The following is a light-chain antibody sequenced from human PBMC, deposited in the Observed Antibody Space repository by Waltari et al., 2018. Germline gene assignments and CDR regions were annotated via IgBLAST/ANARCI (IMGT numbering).Light chain of an antibody. CDR3: MQSIQFPLT. V-gene: IGKV2D-29*01. Sequence: DVVMTQTALALSVTPGQPAAISCKFSQSLLHSDGKTHLYWYLQKPGQHPQRLIYEVSNRFSRVTDRFRDSGSGTDFTLENSRVEAEDVGLYYCMQSIQFPLTFGGGTKVEIK. CDR2: EVS. CDR1: QSLLHSDGKTH. J-gene: IGKJ4*01.